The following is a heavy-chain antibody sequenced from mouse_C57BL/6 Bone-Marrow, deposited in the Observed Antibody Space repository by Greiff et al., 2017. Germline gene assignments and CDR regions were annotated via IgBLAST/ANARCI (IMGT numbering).Heavy chain of an antibody. V-gene: IGHV5-17*01. D-gene: IGHD2-3*01. CDR2: ISSGSSTI. CDR1: GFTFSDYG. J-gene: IGHJ2*01. Sequence: EVQLQESGGGLVKPGGSLKLSCAASGFTFSDYGMHWVRQAPGKGLEWVAYISSGSSTIYYADTVKGRFTISRDNAKNTLFLQMTSLRSEDTAMYYCARRYYDYWGQGTTLTVSS. CDR3: ARRYYDY.